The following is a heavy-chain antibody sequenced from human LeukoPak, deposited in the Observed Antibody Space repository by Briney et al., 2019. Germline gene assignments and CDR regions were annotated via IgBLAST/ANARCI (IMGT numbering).Heavy chain of an antibody. J-gene: IGHJ4*02. V-gene: IGHV5-51*01. Sequence: PGESLKISCKGSGYSFPSYWIGCVRQMPGKGLEWMRIIYPGDSDTRYSPSFQGQVTISGDKSISTAYLQWSSLKASDTAMYYCARQYCSRTSCYTDNFDFWGQGTLVTVSS. CDR2: IYPGDSDT. D-gene: IGHD2-2*02. CDR1: GYSFPSYW. CDR3: ARQYCSRTSCYTDNFDF.